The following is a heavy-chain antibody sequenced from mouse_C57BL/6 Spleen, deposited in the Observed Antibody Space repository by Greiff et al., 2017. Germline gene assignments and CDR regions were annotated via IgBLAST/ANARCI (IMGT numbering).Heavy chain of an antibody. V-gene: IGHV1-54*01. J-gene: IGHJ2*01. CDR1: GYAFTNYL. CDR2: IIPGSGGT. D-gene: IGHD1-1*01. Sequence: VQLQQSGAELVRPGTSVKVSCKASGYAFTNYLIEWVKQRPGPGLEWIGVIIPGSGGTNYNEKFKGKATLTADKASSTAYMQLSSLTSEDSAVYFCARWRYGSSLDYWGQGTTLTVSS. CDR3: ARWRYGSSLDY.